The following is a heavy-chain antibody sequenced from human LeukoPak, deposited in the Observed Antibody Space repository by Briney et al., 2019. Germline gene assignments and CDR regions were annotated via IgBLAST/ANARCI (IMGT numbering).Heavy chain of an antibody. Sequence: GGSLRLSCAASGFNFIDYSTNWVRQAPGKGLEWISYIGISSGNTKYADSVKGRFTISRDKARNSLYLQMNSLRVEDTAVYYCARDHRYAFDNWGHGTLVTVSS. CDR1: GFNFIDYS. CDR3: ARDHRYAFDN. D-gene: IGHD5-12*01. V-gene: IGHV3-48*01. CDR2: IGISSGNT. J-gene: IGHJ4*01.